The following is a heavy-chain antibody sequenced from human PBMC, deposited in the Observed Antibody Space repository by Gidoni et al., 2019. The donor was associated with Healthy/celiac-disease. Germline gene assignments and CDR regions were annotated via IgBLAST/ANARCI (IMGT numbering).Heavy chain of an antibody. Sequence: EVQLVQSGAEVKKPGESLKVSCKGSGYSFTSYWIGWVRHMPGKGLAWLGIIYPGDSETRYSPSFQGQVTISADKSISTADLQWSSLKASDTAMYYCARRGSGYYRDDAFDIWGQGTMVTVSS. CDR3: ARRGSGYYRDDAFDI. J-gene: IGHJ3*02. CDR2: IYPGDSET. CDR1: GYSFTSYW. V-gene: IGHV5-51*01. D-gene: IGHD3-22*01.